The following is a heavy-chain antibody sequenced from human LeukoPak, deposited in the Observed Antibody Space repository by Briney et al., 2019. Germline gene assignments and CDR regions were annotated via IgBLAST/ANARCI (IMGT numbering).Heavy chain of an antibody. J-gene: IGHJ5*02. CDR1: GFTFSGYW. V-gene: IGHV3-7*01. D-gene: IGHD3-3*01. CDR2: IKQDGSEK. Sequence: GGSLRLSCAASGFTFSGYWMSWVRQAPGKGLEGVANIKQDGSEKYYVDSVKGRFTISRDNAKNSLYLQMNSLRAEDTAVYYCARDQAIFGVVILFDPWGQGTLVTVSS. CDR3: ARDQAIFGVVILFDP.